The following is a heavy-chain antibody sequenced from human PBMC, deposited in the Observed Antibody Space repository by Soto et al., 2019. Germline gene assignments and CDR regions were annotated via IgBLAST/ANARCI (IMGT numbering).Heavy chain of an antibody. J-gene: IGHJ3*01. V-gene: IGHV3-15*01. CDR1: GFTFSNAW. D-gene: IGHD6-13*01. Sequence: EVQLVESGGGLVKPGGSLRLSCAASGFTFSNAWITWVRRAPGRGLDGLGRIKAKTDGGTTDYAAPVKGRFTISRDDSESTLYLQMNSLKTEDTAVYYCTTDLRAAAAPGTWRGAFDLWGQGTMVTVSS. CDR2: IKAKTDGGTT. CDR3: TTDLRAAAAPGTWRGAFDL.